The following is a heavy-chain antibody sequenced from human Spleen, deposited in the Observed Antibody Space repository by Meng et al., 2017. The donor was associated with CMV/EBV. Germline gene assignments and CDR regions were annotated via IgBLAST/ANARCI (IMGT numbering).Heavy chain of an antibody. Sequence: GSLRLSCAVYGGSFSGYYWSWIRQPPGKGLEWIGYFSYTGSTNYNPSLKSRVTISVDTSNNQFSLKLSPVTAADTAVYYCARMISGYCSSTSCYHYFDYWGQGTLVTVSS. D-gene: IGHD2-2*01. J-gene: IGHJ4*02. CDR1: GGSFSGYY. V-gene: IGHV4-59*01. CDR2: FSYTGST. CDR3: ARMISGYCSSTSCYHYFDY.